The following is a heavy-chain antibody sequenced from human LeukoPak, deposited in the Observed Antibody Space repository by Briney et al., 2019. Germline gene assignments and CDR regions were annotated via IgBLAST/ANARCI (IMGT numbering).Heavy chain of an antibody. CDR3: AREYSSSSGRAFDI. D-gene: IGHD6-6*01. J-gene: IGHJ3*02. V-gene: IGHV3-48*01. CDR2: ISSSSAAI. Sequence: SGGSLRLSCAASGFIVSGDFMSWVRQAPGKGLEWVSYISSSSAAIYYADSVKGRFTISRDNAKSSLYLQMNSLRAEDTALYYCAREYSSSSGRAFDIWGQGTMVTVSS. CDR1: GFIVSGDF.